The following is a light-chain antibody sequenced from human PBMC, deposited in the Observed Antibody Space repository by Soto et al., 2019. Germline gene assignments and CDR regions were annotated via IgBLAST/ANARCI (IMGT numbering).Light chain of an antibody. CDR2: EGS. J-gene: IGLJ3*02. Sequence: QSPLTQPGSVSGSPGQSIAISCTGTSSDVGNYNLVSWYQHHPGKGPKLLIYEGSKRPSGVSDRFSGSKSGDTASLTISGLQAEDEADYYCCSYAGVVTWVFGGGTKLTVL. V-gene: IGLV2-23*01. CDR3: CSYAGVVTWV. CDR1: SSDVGNYNL.